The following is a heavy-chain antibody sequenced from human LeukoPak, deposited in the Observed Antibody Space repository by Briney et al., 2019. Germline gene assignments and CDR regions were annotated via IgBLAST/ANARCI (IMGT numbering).Heavy chain of an antibody. CDR1: GGSISSGSYY. D-gene: IGHD3-10*02. CDR3: AAEGKDECSGSYSNWFDP. Sequence: SETLSLTCTVSGGSISSGSYYWGWIRQHPGKGLEWIGCIYYSGSTYYNPSLKSRVTISVDTSKNQFSLKLSSVTAADTALYYCAAEGKDECSGSYSNWFDPWGQGTLVTVSS. V-gene: IGHV4-31*03. J-gene: IGHJ5*02. CDR2: IYYSGST.